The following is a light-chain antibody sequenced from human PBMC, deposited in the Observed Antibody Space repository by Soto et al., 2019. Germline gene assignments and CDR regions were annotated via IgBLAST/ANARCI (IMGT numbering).Light chain of an antibody. V-gene: IGKV2-28*01. CDR3: VQALQSPSWT. CDR1: RSLLHSNENNY. Sequence: DLVPTRSPLSLPVTPGESAYIYCRTIRSLLHSNENNYFDWYLQKPGHSPQLLTYLGSNRASGVPDRFSGSGAGTDFTLKISRVEAEDVGIYYCVQALQSPSWTVGQGTKL. J-gene: IGKJ1*01. CDR2: LGS.